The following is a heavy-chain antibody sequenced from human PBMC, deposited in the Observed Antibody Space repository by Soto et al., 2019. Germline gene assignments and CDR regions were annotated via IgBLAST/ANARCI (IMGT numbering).Heavy chain of an antibody. D-gene: IGHD3-10*01. J-gene: IGHJ4*02. V-gene: IGHV3-30*18. Sequence: QVQLVESGGGVVQPGRSLRLSCAASGFTFSSYGMHWVRQAPGKGLEWVAVISYDGSNKYYADSVKGRFTISRDNSKNTLYLQMTSLRAEDTAVYYCAKDHRLLWFGEATHPLDYWGQVTLVTVSS. CDR1: GFTFSSYG. CDR3: AKDHRLLWFGEATHPLDY. CDR2: ISYDGSNK.